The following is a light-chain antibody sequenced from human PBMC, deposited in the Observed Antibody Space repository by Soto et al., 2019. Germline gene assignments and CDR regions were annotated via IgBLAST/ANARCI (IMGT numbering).Light chain of an antibody. V-gene: IGKV3-11*01. CDR3: QQRSDWPST. CDR2: DAS. CDR1: QSVGSY. J-gene: IGKJ4*01. Sequence: EIVLTQSPATLSLSPGDRATLSCRASQSVGSYLGWYQQRPGQAPRLLIYDASNRATGIPARFSGSGSGTDFTLTISSLEPEDFAVYYCQQRSDWPSTCGGGTEVEIK.